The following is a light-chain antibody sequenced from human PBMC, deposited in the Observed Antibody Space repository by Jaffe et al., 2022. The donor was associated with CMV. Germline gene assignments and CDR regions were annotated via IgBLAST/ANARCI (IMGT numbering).Light chain of an antibody. CDR3: QQYNSLSLFT. CDR1: QSIGRW. V-gene: IGKV1-5*03. J-gene: IGKJ3*01. Sequence: DIQMTQYPSTLSASVGDRVTITCRASQSIGRWLAWYQQKPGKAPNLLIYKASTLESGVPSRFSGSGSGTEFTLTISSLQPDDFATYYCQQYNSLSLFTFGPGTKVDIK. CDR2: KAS.